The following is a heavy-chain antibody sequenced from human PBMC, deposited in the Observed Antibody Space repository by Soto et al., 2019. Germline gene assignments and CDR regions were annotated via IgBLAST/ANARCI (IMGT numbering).Heavy chain of an antibody. CDR2: ISSSSSYT. CDR3: ARGPPTYSSSWLVDY. D-gene: IGHD6-13*01. V-gene: IGHV3-11*06. J-gene: IGHJ4*02. Sequence: PGGSLRLSCAASGFTFSDYYMSWIRQAPGKGLEWVSYISSSSSYTNYADSVKGRFTISRDNAKNSLYLQMNSLRAEDTAVYYCARGPPTYSSSWLVDYWGQGTLVTVSS. CDR1: GFTFSDYY.